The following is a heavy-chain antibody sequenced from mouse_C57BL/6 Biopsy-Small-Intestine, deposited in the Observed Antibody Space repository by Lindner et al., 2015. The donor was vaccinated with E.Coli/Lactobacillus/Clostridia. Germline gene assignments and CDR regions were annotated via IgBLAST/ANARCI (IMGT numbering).Heavy chain of an antibody. CDR3: AKVTTVVAHFDY. J-gene: IGHJ2*01. CDR2: IYPRSGNT. V-gene: IGHV1-81*01. Sequence: VQLQESGAELARPGASVKLSCKASGYTFTSYGISWVKQRTGQGLEWIGEIYPRSGNTYYNEKFKGKATLTADKSSSTAYMELRSLISEDSAVYFCAKVTTVVAHFDYWGQGTTLTVSS. CDR1: GYTFTSYG. D-gene: IGHD1-1*01.